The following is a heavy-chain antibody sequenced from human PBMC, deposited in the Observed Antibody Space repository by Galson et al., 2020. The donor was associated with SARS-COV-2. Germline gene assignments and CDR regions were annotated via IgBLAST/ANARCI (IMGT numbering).Heavy chain of an antibody. J-gene: IGHJ4*02. CDR3: AKLSTTVTAGGDYYFHF. CDR2: ISSSSSYI. V-gene: IGHV3-21*04. CDR1: GFTFSSYS. Sequence: GGSLRLSCAASGFTFSSYSMNWVRQAPGKGLEWVSSISSSSSYIYYADSVKGRFTISRDNAKNSLYLQMNSLRADDTAVYYCAKLSTTVTAGGDYYFHFWGQGTLVTVSS. D-gene: IGHD4-17*01.